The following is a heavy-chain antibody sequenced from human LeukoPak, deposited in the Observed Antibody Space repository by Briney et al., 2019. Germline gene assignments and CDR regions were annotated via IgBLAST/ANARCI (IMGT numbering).Heavy chain of an antibody. CDR1: AYTFTSYD. CDR2: MNSNSGNT. Sequence: ASVKVSCKASAYTFTSYDINWVRQATGQGLEWMGWMNSNSGNTGYAQKFQGRVTMTRNTSISTAYMELSSLRSEDTAVYYCARQQQQWGDWLDPWGQGTLVTVSS. V-gene: IGHV1-8*01. CDR3: ARQQQQWGDWLDP. D-gene: IGHD6-13*01. J-gene: IGHJ5*02.